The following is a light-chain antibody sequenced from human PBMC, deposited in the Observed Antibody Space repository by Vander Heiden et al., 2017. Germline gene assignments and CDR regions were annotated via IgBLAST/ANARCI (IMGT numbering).Light chain of an antibody. CDR2: GAS. CDR1: QSVSSTY. J-gene: IGKJ2*01. V-gene: IGKV3-20*01. Sequence: EIVLTQSPGTLSLSPGERATLSCRASQSVSSTYLAWYQQKPGQAPRLLIYGASGRATGIPDRFSGSGSGTDFTLTISRLEPEDFAVDYCQQYGNSPYTFGQGTKLEIK. CDR3: QQYGNSPYT.